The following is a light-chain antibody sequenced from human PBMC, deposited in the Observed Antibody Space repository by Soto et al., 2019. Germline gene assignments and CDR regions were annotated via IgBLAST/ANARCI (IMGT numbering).Light chain of an antibody. V-gene: IGKV3-11*01. CDR1: QSVSGY. J-gene: IGKJ4*01. CDR3: QRHCNWPLT. CDR2: DAS. Sequence: EIVLTQSPATLSLSPGERATLSCRASQSVSGYLAWYQQKPGQAPRLLIYDASNRATGIPARFSGSGPGTVFAVNMGSLAPENFAVDICQRHCNWPLTFGGGTKVDIK.